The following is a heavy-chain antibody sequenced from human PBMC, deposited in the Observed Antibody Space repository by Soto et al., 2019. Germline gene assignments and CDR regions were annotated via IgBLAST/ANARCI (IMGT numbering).Heavy chain of an antibody. CDR2: INADGSDT. Sequence: EVQLVESGGGVVHPGGSLRLSCSASGFTFEDYAVHWVRQSLGKGPEWISLINADGSDTYYADSVKGRFTISRDNRKDSFYLQMNSLRLEDTAIYDCAKARFYFDSSPLDSWGQGTLVTVTS. D-gene: IGHD3-22*01. CDR1: GFTFEDYA. V-gene: IGHV3-43*02. J-gene: IGHJ4*02. CDR3: AKARFYFDSSPLDS.